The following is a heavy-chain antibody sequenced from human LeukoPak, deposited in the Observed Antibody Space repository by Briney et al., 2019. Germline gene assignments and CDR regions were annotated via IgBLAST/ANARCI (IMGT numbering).Heavy chain of an antibody. J-gene: IGHJ3*02. V-gene: IGHV3-33*01. CDR1: GFTFSSYG. D-gene: IGHD5-12*01. Sequence: GGSLRLSCVASGFTFSSYGMHWVRQPPGKGLEWVAVIWYDGSHTYYADSVQGRFTISRDNSKNTLYLQMNSLRGEDTAVYHCARGLLRGYSGYANDVFDIWGQGTMVTVSS. CDR2: IWYDGSHT. CDR3: ARGLLRGYSGYANDVFDI.